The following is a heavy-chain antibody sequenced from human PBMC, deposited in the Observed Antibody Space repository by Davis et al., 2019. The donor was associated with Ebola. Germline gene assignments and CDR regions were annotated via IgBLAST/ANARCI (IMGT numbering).Heavy chain of an antibody. Sequence: GGSLRLSCAASRFTFSSYWMSWLRQAPGKGLEWVANIKQDGSEKYYVDSVKGRFTISRDNAKNSLYLQMNSLRAEDTAVYYCARDRPTFDDFWSGYFGYWGQGTLVTVSS. CDR2: IKQDGSEK. CDR1: RFTFSSYW. CDR3: ARDRPTFDDFWSGYFGY. V-gene: IGHV3-7*01. J-gene: IGHJ4*02. D-gene: IGHD3-3*01.